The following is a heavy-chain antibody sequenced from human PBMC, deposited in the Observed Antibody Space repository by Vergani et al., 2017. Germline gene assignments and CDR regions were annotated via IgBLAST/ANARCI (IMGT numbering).Heavy chain of an antibody. J-gene: IGHJ4*02. D-gene: IGHD3-10*01. CDR3: ARDLGGSGSSPLDY. V-gene: IGHV1-8*01. Sequence: QVQLVQSGAEVKKPGASVKVSCKASGYTFTSYDINWVRQATGQGLEWMGWTNPNSGNTGYAQKFQGRVTMTRNTSISTAYMELSRLRSDDTAVYYCARDLGGSGSSPLDYWGQGTLVTVSS. CDR1: GYTFTSYD. CDR2: TNPNSGNT.